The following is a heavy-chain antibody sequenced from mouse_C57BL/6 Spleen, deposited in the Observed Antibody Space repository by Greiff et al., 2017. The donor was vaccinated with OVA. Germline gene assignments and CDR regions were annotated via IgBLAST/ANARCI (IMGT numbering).Heavy chain of an antibody. D-gene: IGHD1-1*01. CDR3: ARGFYYSYYAMDY. V-gene: IGHV1-76*01. J-gene: IGHJ4*01. Sequence: QVTLKESGAELVRPGASVKLSCKASGYTFTDYYINWVKQRPGQGLEWIARIYPGSGNTYYNEKFKGKATLTAEKSSSTAYMQLSSLTSEDSAVYFCARGFYYSYYAMDYWGQGTSVTVSS. CDR1: GYTFTDYY. CDR2: IYPGSGNT.